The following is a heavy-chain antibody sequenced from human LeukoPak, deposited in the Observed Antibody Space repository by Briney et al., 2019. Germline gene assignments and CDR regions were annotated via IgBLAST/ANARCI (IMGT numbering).Heavy chain of an antibody. V-gene: IGHV3-15*01. D-gene: IGHD4/OR15-4a*01. CDR2: IKSKSGGETK. CDR1: GFTVSNNY. Sequence: PGGSLRLSCAASGFTVSNNYMSWVRQAPGKGLEWVGRIKSKSGGETKDYAAPVKGRFTISRDDSSNTVYLQMNSLKAEDTAVYYCSTCGANALGFWGQGSLVTVSS. CDR3: STCGANALGF. J-gene: IGHJ4*02.